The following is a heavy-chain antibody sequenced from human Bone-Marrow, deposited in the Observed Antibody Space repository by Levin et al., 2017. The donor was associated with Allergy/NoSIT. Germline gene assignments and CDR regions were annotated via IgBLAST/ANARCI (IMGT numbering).Heavy chain of an antibody. J-gene: IGHJ3*01. Sequence: KISCKASGGTSSNYPINWLRQAPGQGPEWMGGIMPLFGTSDSAQRFQGRVTFTADKSTSTHYMELSGLKSEDTAVYYCAKRANCGGDCFAFDVWGQGTMVTVSS. V-gene: IGHV1-69*06. CDR1: GGTSSNYP. D-gene: IGHD2-21*01. CDR3: AKRANCGGDCFAFDV. CDR2: IMPLFGTS.